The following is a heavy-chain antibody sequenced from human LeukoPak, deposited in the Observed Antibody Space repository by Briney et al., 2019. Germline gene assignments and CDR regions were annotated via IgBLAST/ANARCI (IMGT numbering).Heavy chain of an antibody. V-gene: IGHV1-69*05. CDR3: ARGVRRDYYGSIPYYYYMDV. D-gene: IGHD3-10*01. CDR1: GGTFSSYA. CDR2: IIPIFGTA. J-gene: IGHJ6*03. Sequence: ASVKVSCKASGGTFSSYAISWVRQAPGQGLEWMGGIIPIFGTANYAQKFQGRVTITTDESTSTAYMELSSLRSEDTAVYYCARGVRRDYYGSIPYYYYMDVWGKGTTVTVSS.